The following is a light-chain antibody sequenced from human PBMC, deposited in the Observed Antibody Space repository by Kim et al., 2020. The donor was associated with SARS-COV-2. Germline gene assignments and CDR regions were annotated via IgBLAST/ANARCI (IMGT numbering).Light chain of an antibody. CDR2: DVS. CDR3: RSYTSSITLWV. J-gene: IGLJ3*02. CDR1: SSDVGGYNY. V-gene: IGLV2-14*03. Sequence: QSALTQPASVSGSPGQSITISCTGTSSDVGGYNYVSWYQQHPGNAPKLMIYDVSNRPSGVSNRFSGSKSGNTASLTISGLQAEDEADYYCRSYTSSITLWVFGGGTKLTVL.